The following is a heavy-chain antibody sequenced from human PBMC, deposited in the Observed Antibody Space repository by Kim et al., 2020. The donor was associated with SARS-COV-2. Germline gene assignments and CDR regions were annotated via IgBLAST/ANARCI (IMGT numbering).Heavy chain of an antibody. CDR3: ARGVAYYYGSGSSYYGMDV. CDR1: GGSFSGYY. J-gene: IGHJ6*02. CDR2: INHSGST. Sequence: SETLSLTCAVYGGSFSGYYWSWIRQPPGKGLEWIGEINHSGSTNYNPSLKSRVTISVDTSKNQFSLKLSSVTADTAVYYCARGVAYYYGSGSSYYGMDVWGQGTTVTVSS. D-gene: IGHD3-10*01. V-gene: IGHV4-34*01.